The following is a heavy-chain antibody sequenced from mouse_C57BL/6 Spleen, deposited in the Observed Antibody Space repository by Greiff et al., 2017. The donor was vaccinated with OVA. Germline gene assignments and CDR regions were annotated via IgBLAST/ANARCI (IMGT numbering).Heavy chain of an antibody. V-gene: IGHV5-9-1*02. CDR2: ISSGGDYT. CDR3: TKGIYDDLGY. D-gene: IGHD2-3*01. Sequence: EVQLEESGAGLVKPGGSLKLSCAASGFTFSSYSMSWVRQTPEKRLEWVAYISSGGDYTYYADTVKGRSTMSRDNACNTLYLQMISLKSVDTAMYYCTKGIYDDLGYWGQGTLVTVSA. CDR1: GFTFSSYS. J-gene: IGHJ3*01.